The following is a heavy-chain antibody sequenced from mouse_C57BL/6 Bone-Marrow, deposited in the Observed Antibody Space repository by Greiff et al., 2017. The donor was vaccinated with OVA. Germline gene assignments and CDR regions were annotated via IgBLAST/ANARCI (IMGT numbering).Heavy chain of an antibody. CDR2: ISSGGSYT. V-gene: IGHV5-6*01. D-gene: IGHD2-10*02. CDR3: ARQSISAWFAY. Sequence: EVQLVESGGDLVKPGGSLKLSCAASGFTFSSYGMSWVRQTPDKRLEWVATISSGGSYTYYPDSVKGRFTISSDNAKNTLYLQMSSLKSEDTAMYYCARQSISAWFAYWGQGTLVTVSA. J-gene: IGHJ3*01. CDR1: GFTFSSYG.